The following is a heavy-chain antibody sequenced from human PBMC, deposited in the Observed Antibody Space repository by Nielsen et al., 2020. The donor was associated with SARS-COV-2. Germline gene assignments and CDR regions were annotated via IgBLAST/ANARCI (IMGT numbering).Heavy chain of an antibody. D-gene: IGHD1-1*01. CDR2: IYYSGST. V-gene: IGHV4-39*01. CDR3: ARQWNDYFPYYFDY. Sequence: GSLRLSCTVSGGSISSSSYYWGWIRQPPGKGLEWIGSIYYSGSTYYNPSLKSRVTISVDTSKNQFSLKLSSVTAADTAVYYCARQWNDYFPYYFDYWGQGTLVTVSS. J-gene: IGHJ4*02. CDR1: GGSISSSSYY.